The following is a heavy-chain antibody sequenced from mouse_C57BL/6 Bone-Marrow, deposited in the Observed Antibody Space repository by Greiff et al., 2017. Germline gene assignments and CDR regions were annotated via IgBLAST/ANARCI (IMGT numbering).Heavy chain of an antibody. CDR2: IYPRSGNT. D-gene: IGHD1-1*01. CDR3: PLGGYYGKFAY. Sequence: VQLKESGAELARPGASVKMSCQASGYTFTSYGISWVEQRTGQGLEGIGEIYPRSGNTYYNEKFKGKATLTADKSSSTAYMELRSLTSEDSAVYFCPLGGYYGKFAYWGQGTLVTVSA. V-gene: IGHV1-81*01. J-gene: IGHJ3*01. CDR1: GYTFTSYG.